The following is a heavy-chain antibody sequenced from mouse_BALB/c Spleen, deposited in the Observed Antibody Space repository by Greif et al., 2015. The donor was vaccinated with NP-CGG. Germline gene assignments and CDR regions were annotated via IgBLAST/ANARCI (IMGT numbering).Heavy chain of an antibody. Sequence: QVQLPQSGAELVRPGTSVKVSCKASGYAFTNYLIEWVKQRPGQGLEWIGVINPGSGGTNYNEKFKGKATLTADKSSSTAYMQRSSLTSDDSAVYFCARGTTATGYAMDYWGQGTSVTVSS. CDR3: ARGTTATGYAMDY. CDR1: GYAFTNYL. D-gene: IGHD1-2*01. V-gene: IGHV1-54*01. J-gene: IGHJ4*01. CDR2: INPGSGGT.